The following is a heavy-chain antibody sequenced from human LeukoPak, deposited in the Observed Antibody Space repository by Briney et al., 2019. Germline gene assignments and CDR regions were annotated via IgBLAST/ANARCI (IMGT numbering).Heavy chain of an antibody. D-gene: IGHD5-18*01. V-gene: IGHV4-34*01. Sequence: SETLSLTCAVYGGSFSGYYWSWIRQPPGKGLEWIGEISHSGSTNYNPSLKSRVTISVDTSKNQFSLKLSSVTAADTAVYYCARGRDTAMVEHWGQGTLVTVSS. CDR1: GGSFSGYY. J-gene: IGHJ1*01. CDR3: ARGRDTAMVEH. CDR2: ISHSGST.